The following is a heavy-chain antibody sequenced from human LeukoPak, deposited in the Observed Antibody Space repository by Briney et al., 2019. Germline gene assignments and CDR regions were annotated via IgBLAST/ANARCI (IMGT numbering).Heavy chain of an antibody. J-gene: IGHJ4*02. CDR3: ASGLGYCTSTTCLLPFDY. V-gene: IGHV3-53*01. CDR2: IYSGGST. Sequence: GGSLRLSCAASGFTVSTYYMTWVRQAPGKGLECVSVIYSGGSTYYADSVKGRFTVSRDNSKNTLYLQMNSLRADDPAIYYCASGLGYCTSTTCLLPFDYWGQGTLVTVSS. D-gene: IGHD2-2*01. CDR1: GFTVSTYY.